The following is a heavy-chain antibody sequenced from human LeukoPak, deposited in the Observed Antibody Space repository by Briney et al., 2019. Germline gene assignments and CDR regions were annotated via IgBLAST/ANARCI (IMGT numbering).Heavy chain of an antibody. CDR1: GGSFSGYY. D-gene: IGHD3-3*01. CDR3: ARGTSRRIFGVVQHRFDP. J-gene: IGHJ5*02. V-gene: IGHV4-34*01. Sequence: SETLSLTCAVYGGSFSGYYWSWIRQPPGKGLEWIGEINHSGSTNYNPSLKSRVTISVDTSKNQFSLKLSSVTAADTAVYYCARGTSRRIFGVVQHRFDPWGQGTLVTVSS. CDR2: INHSGST.